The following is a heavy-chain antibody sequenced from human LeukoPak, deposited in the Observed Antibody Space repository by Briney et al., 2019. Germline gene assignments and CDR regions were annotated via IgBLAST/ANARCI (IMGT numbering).Heavy chain of an antibody. CDR3: ARGFGELYYFDC. Sequence: GGSLRLSCAASGFTFSSSAMSWVRQAPGKGLEWVSAISNNGGYTYYADSVQGRFTISRDNSKSTLCLQMNSLRAEDTAVYYCARGFGELYYFDCWGQGTLVTISS. V-gene: IGHV3-23*01. D-gene: IGHD3-10*01. J-gene: IGHJ4*02. CDR2: ISNNGGYT. CDR1: GFTFSSSA.